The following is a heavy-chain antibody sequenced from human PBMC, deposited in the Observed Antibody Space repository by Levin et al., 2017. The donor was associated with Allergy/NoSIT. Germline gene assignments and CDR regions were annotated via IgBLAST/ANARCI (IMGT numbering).Heavy chain of an antibody. Sequence: ASVKVSCAASGFTFSSYWMHWVRQAPGKGLVWVSRINSDGSSTSYADSVKGRFTISRDNAKNTLYLQMNSLRAEDTAVYYCARDITSQDAFDIWGQGTMVTVSS. CDR2: INSDGSST. CDR1: GFTFSSYW. D-gene: IGHD3-16*01. V-gene: IGHV3-74*01. CDR3: ARDITSQDAFDI. J-gene: IGHJ3*02.